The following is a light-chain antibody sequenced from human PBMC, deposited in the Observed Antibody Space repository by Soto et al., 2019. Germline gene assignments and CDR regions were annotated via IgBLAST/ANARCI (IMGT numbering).Light chain of an antibody. CDR2: DDS. V-gene: IGLV3-21*02. CDR3: QVWDSRSDHVV. J-gene: IGLJ2*01. Sequence: SYELTQPPSVSVAPGQTARITCRGNNIGSKSLHWYQQKPGQAPVLVVYDDSDRPSGIPERFSGSNSGNTATLTISSVEAGDEADYYCQVWDSRSDHVVFGGGTKLTVL. CDR1: NIGSKS.